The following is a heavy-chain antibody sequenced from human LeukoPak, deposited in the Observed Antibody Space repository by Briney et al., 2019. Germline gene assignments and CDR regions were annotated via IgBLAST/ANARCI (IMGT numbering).Heavy chain of an antibody. CDR2: IYYSGST. V-gene: IGHV4-61*01. Sequence: SETLSLTCTVSGGSISSSSYYWSWIRQPPGKGLEWIGYIYYSGSTNYNPSLKSRVTISVDTSKNQFSLKLSSVTAADTAVYYCARDEKDYFDYWGQGTLVTVSS. J-gene: IGHJ4*02. CDR3: ARDEKDYFDY. CDR1: GGSISSSSYY.